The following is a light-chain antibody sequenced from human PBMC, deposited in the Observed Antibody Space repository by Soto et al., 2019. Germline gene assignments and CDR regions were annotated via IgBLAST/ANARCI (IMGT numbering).Light chain of an antibody. V-gene: IGKV3-11*01. J-gene: IGKJ2*01. CDR1: HDVSVS. CDR2: DAS. Sequence: ELVLTKSPDTLYLSPGDGATLSCRARHDVSVSLVWYRQRPGQAPRLLIHDASNRATGISARFSGRGSGTDFTLTSGRLEPEESALYYCQQRDSWPYTSGQGTKVEIK. CDR3: QQRDSWPYT.